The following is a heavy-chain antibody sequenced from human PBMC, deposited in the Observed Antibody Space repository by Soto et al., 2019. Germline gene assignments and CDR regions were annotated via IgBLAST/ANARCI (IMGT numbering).Heavy chain of an antibody. Sequence: QIQLVQSGAEVKKPGASVKVSCKTSGYIFTNHDITWVRQAPGQGLEWMGWISAYDGNTDYAQKVQGRVTMTTDTSTSTAYMELRSLTSDDTAIYYCALTKGDVRGQGTTVTVSS. V-gene: IGHV1-18*01. D-gene: IGHD1-1*01. CDR3: ALTKGDV. CDR1: GYIFTNHD. CDR2: ISAYDGNT. J-gene: IGHJ6*02.